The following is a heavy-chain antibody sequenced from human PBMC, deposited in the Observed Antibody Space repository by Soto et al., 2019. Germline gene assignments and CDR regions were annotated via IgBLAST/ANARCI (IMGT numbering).Heavy chain of an antibody. CDR1: GGSISSYY. J-gene: IGHJ5*02. Sequence: SETLSLTCTGSGGSISSYYWSWIRQPPGKGLEWIGYIYYSGSTNYNPSLKSRVTISVDTSKNQFSLKLSSVTAADTAVYYCARVVGANWFDPWGQGTLVTVSS. V-gene: IGHV4-59*01. CDR3: ARVVGANWFDP. D-gene: IGHD4-17*01. CDR2: IYYSGST.